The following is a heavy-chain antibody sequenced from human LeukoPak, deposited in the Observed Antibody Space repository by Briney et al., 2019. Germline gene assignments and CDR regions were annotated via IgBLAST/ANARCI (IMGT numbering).Heavy chain of an antibody. J-gene: IGHJ3*02. CDR3: ARAARYYGSSGAHAFDI. Sequence: GGSLRLSCAASGFTFSNYDMYWVRQGTGKGLEWVSGIGTGGDTHYPDSVKGRFTISRENAKNSLYLQMTSLRVGDTAMYYCARAARYYGSSGAHAFDIWGQGTRVTVS. CDR1: GFTFSNYD. CDR2: IGTGGDT. D-gene: IGHD6-19*01. V-gene: IGHV3-13*01.